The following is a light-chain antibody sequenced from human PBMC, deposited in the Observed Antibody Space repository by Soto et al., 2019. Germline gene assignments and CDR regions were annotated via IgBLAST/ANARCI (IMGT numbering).Light chain of an antibody. J-gene: IGKJ1*01. V-gene: IGKV3-20*01. CDR3: QQYGTSPWA. CDR2: AAS. Sequence: EIVLTQFPGTLSLSPGERATLSCRASQSVGRNYVAWYQQKPGQAPRVIIYAASNRASGIPDRFSGSGSGSDFTLTVSRREPEDFAVYYCQQYGTSPWAFGQGTKVEI. CDR1: QSVGRNY.